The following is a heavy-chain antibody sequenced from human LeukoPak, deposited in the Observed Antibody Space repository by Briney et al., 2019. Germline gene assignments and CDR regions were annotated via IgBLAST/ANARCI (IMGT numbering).Heavy chain of an antibody. CDR1: GFTFSSSW. CDR3: AKERQTGDYFTSDY. D-gene: IGHD4-17*01. Sequence: GGSLRLSCVASGFTFSSSWMSWVRQAPGEGLEWLSAINNRGSSTYYAGSVKDRFTISRDNSENTLYLQMNSLTVDDTAVYFCAKERQTGDYFTSDYWGQGTLVTVSS. J-gene: IGHJ4*02. V-gene: IGHV3-23*01. CDR2: INNRGSST.